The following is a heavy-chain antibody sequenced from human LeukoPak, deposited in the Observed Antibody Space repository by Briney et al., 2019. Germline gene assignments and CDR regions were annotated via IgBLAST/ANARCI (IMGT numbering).Heavy chain of an antibody. V-gene: IGHV3-7*01. D-gene: IGHD6-19*01. CDR3: ARDYGHPPSGWYLAWAWGGFDY. CDR2: IKQDGSEK. CDR1: GFIFSNYW. Sequence: GGSLRLSCVASGFIFSNYWMSWVRQAPGKGLEWVANIKQDGSEKDYVDSVRGRFTISRDNAKNSVYLQMNSLRAEDTAVYYCARDYGHPPSGWYLAWAWGGFDYWGQGTLVTVSS. J-gene: IGHJ4*02.